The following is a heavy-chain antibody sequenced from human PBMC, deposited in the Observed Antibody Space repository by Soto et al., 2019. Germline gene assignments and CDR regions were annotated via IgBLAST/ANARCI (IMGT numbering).Heavy chain of an antibody. CDR3: ARDRGGTGMFFGMDV. V-gene: IGHV1-8*01. CDR2: MNPNSGNT. J-gene: IGHJ6*02. D-gene: IGHD3-10*01. Sequence: SAKISCQAPGYTFTSYDINWVRHATGQGLEWMGWMNPNSGNTGYAQKFQGRVTMTRNTSISTAYMELSSLRSEDTAVYFCARDRGGTGMFFGMDVWGQGTTVTVSS. CDR1: GYTFTSYD.